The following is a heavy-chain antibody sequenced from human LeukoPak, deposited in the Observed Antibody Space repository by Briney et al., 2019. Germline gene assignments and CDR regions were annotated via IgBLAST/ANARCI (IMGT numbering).Heavy chain of an antibody. CDR1: GFTFSRYG. CDR3: ARDGLGWIQLWSSGGFDY. Sequence: GGSLRLSCAASGFTFSRYGMHWVRQAPGKGLEWVAVISYDGSNKYYADSVKGRFTISRDNSKNTLYLQMNSLRAEDTAVYYCARDGLGWIQLWSSGGFDYWGQGTLVTVSS. CDR2: ISYDGSNK. V-gene: IGHV3-30*03. J-gene: IGHJ4*02. D-gene: IGHD5-18*01.